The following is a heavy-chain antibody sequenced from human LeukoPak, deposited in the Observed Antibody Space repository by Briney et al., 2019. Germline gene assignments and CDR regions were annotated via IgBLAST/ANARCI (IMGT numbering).Heavy chain of an antibody. V-gene: IGHV3-7*01. CDR2: IRQDGSEK. CDR3: ARTLRPGGYFAYYYGMDV. D-gene: IGHD1-26*01. J-gene: IGHJ6*02. CDR1: GFTFSDHW. Sequence: PGGSLRLSCAASGFTFSDHWMTWVRQAPGKGLEWVANIRQDGSEKYYVDSVKGRFTISRDKAKNSLYLQMTSLRAEDTAVYYCARTLRPGGYFAYYYGMDVWGQGTTVTVSS.